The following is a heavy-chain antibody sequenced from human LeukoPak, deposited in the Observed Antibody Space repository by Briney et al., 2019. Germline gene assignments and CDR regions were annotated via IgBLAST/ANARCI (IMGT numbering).Heavy chain of an antibody. D-gene: IGHD2-21*01. Sequence: SETLPLTCTVSGDSINDDDYYWGWIRQPPGKGLEHIGSVSYGGSTYYSPSLKSRVNIYIDISKNQFSLELRSVTAADTAVYYCARRSYSASFDPWGQGSLVTVSS. CDR3: ARRSYSASFDP. CDR1: GDSINDDDYY. V-gene: IGHV4-39*01. CDR2: VSYGGST. J-gene: IGHJ5*02.